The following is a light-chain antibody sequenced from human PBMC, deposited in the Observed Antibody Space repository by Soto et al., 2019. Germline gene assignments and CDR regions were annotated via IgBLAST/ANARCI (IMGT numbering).Light chain of an antibody. V-gene: IGLV7-46*01. CDR2: DTS. CDR3: LLSYGGARKV. CDR1: TGAVTSGHY. J-gene: IGLJ2*01. Sequence: QAVVTQEPSLTVSPGGTVTLTCGSSTGAVTSGHYPYWFQQKPGQAPRTLIYDTSNKHSWTPARFSGSLRGGKAALTLSGAQPEDEAEYYCLLSYGGARKVFGGGTKLTVL.